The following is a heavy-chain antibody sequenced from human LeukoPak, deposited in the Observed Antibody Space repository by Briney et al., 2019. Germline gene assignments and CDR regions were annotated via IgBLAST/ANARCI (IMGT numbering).Heavy chain of an antibody. CDR1: GGSFSGYY. J-gene: IGHJ4*02. D-gene: IGHD1-26*01. CDR3: ARDLWELKL. Sequence: SETLSLTCAVYGGSFSGYYWSWIRQPPGKGLEWIGEINHSGSTNYNPSLKSRVTISVDTSKNQFSLKLSSVTAADTAVYYCARDLWELKLWGQGTLVTVSS. V-gene: IGHV4-34*01. CDR2: INHSGST.